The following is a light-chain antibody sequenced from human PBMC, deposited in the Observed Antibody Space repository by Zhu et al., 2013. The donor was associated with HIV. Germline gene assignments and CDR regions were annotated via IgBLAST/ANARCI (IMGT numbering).Light chain of an antibody. CDR3: QHYHSYPYS. CDR2: DAS. J-gene: IGKJ2*03. V-gene: IGKV1-5*01. Sequence: DIRMTQSPSTLSASVGDKVTITCRASQSISIWVAWYQHKKGKAPQVLIYDASNLQSGVPSRFSGSGSGTDFTLTIYSLQPDDFATYYCQHYHSYPYSFGQGTKLEIK. CDR1: QSISIW.